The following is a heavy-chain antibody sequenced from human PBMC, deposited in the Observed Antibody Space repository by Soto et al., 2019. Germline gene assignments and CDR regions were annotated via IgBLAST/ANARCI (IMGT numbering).Heavy chain of an antibody. Sequence: EVQLVESGGGLVQTGGSLRLSCAGSGFTLSNYWKHWVRQAPGKGLEWVSRIDHDGPTDYADSVRGRFTISRDNAENTLYLQMNSLRPEDTAVYYCVRDSHGDYWGHGTLVTVCS. CDR3: VRDSHGDY. CDR2: IDHDGPT. CDR1: GFTLSNYW. J-gene: IGHJ4*01. V-gene: IGHV3-74*01.